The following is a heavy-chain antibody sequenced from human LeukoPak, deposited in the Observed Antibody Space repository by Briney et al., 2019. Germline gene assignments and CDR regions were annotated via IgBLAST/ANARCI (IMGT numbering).Heavy chain of an antibody. CDR3: ARDLPEDSSGYYYVGYFDY. CDR2: ISSSGSTI. D-gene: IGHD3-22*01. Sequence: GGSLRLSCAASGFTFSSYTMNWVRQAPGKGLEWVSYISSSGSTIYYADSVKGRFTISRDNAKNSLYLQMNSLRAEDTAVYYCARDLPEDSSGYYYVGYFDYWGQGTLVTVSS. CDR1: GFTFSSYT. V-gene: IGHV3-48*03. J-gene: IGHJ4*02.